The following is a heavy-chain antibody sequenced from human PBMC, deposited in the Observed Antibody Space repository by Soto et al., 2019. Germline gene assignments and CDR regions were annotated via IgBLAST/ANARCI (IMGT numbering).Heavy chain of an antibody. CDR2: ISGSGGST. Sequence: GGSLRLSCAASGFTFSSYAMSWVRQAPGKGLEWVSAISGSGGSTYYADSVKGRFTISRDNSKNTLYLQMNSLRAEDTAVYYCAKDEVAVFGVRLGYYYYGMDVWGQGSTVTVS. D-gene: IGHD3-3*01. CDR3: AKDEVAVFGVRLGYYYYGMDV. V-gene: IGHV3-23*01. CDR1: GFTFSSYA. J-gene: IGHJ6*02.